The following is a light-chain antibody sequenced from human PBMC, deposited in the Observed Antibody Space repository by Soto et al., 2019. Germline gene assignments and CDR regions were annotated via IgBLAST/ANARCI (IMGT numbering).Light chain of an antibody. CDR2: DSS. CDR1: QSVDSSS. J-gene: IGKJ4*01. CDR3: QQYGGVPLT. Sequence: ENVLTQSPGTLSLSLGERATLSCRASQSVDSSSLAWYQQKPGQAPRLLIYDSSSRATGIPDRFSGSGSGTDFTLTISRLEPEDFAVYYCQQYGGVPLTFGGGTKVEIK. V-gene: IGKV3-20*01.